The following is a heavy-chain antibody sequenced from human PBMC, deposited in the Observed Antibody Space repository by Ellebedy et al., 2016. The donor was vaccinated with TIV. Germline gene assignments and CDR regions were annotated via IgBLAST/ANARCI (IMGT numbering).Heavy chain of an antibody. CDR3: ARQGYRGYSYGATYTPFDY. V-gene: IGHV4-59*08. D-gene: IGHD5-18*01. CDR1: GDSLNNYY. Sequence: MPSETLSLTCTVSGDSLNNYYWSWIRQPPGKGLEWIGYIYYSGSTLSNPSLKSRLTMSIGPSNNQFSLSLTSVTAADTAVYYCARQGYRGYSYGATYTPFDYWGQGTLVTVSS. CDR2: IYYSGST. J-gene: IGHJ4*02.